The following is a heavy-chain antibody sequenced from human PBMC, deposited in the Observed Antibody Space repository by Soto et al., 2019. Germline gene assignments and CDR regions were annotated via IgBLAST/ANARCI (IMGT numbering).Heavy chain of an antibody. CDR3: ARGPYSSGWYDAFDI. V-gene: IGHV2-5*02. D-gene: IGHD6-19*01. Sequence: QITLKESGPTLVKPTQTLTLTCTFSGFSLSTSGVGVGWIRQPPGKALEWLALIYWDDDKRYSPSLKSRLTTTTDTSKNQVVLTMTNMDPVDTATYYCARGPYSSGWYDAFDIWGQGTMVTVSS. J-gene: IGHJ3*02. CDR2: IYWDDDK. CDR1: GFSLSTSGVG.